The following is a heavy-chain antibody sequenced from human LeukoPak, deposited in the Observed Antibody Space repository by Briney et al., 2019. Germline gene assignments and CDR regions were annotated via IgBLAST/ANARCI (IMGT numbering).Heavy chain of an antibody. V-gene: IGHV3-23*01. D-gene: IGHD6-13*01. CDR3: ARDPSSWYGGDYFDY. CDR1: GFTFSSYA. Sequence: GGSLRLSCAASGFTFSSYAMSWVRQAPGKGLEWVSATSGSGGNTYYADFVKGRFTISRDNAKNSLYLQMNSLRAEDTAVYYCARDPSSWYGGDYFDYWGQGTLVTVSS. J-gene: IGHJ4*02. CDR2: TSGSGGNT.